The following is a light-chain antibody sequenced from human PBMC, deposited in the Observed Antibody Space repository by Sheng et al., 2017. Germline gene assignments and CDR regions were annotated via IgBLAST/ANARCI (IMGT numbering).Light chain of an antibody. V-gene: IGLV2-23*01. Sequence: QSALTQPASVSGSPGQSITISCTGTSSDVGGYNLVSWYQQHPGKAPKLMIYEGTKRPSGVSNRFSGSKSGYTASLTVSGLQAEDEADYYCCSYAGSTTLVFGGGTKLTVL. CDR2: EGT. J-gene: IGLJ2*01. CDR1: SSDVGGYNL. CDR3: CSYAGSTTLV.